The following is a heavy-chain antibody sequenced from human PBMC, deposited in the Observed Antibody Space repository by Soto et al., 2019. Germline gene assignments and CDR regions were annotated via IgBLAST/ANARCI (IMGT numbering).Heavy chain of an antibody. CDR2: IHRAGAT. D-gene: IGHD1-26*01. J-gene: IGHJ4*02. V-gene: IGHV4-4*02. Sequence: QVHLQESGPGLVKPSETLSLTCAISGGSTSSSDWWTWVRQPPGEGLEWIGEIHRAGATNYNSSLKSRLTISLDHSRNQFSLSLTSVTAADAAVYFCAGRPEIHPRWGQGILVPVSS. CDR3: AGRPEIHPR. CDR1: GGSTSSSDW.